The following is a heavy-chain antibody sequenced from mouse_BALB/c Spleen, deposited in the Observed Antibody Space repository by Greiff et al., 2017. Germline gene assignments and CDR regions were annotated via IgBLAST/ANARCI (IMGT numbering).Heavy chain of an antibody. CDR3: ARNPNWDEYFDV. CDR1: GFSLTSYG. V-gene: IGHV2-2*02. Sequence: VKLVESGPGLVQPSQSLSITCTVSGFSLTSYGVHWVRQSPGKGLEWLGVIWSGGSTDYNAAFISRLSISKDNSKSQVFFKMNSLQANDTSIYYCARNPNWDEYFDVWGAGTTVTVSS. J-gene: IGHJ1*01. D-gene: IGHD4-1*02. CDR2: IWSGGST.